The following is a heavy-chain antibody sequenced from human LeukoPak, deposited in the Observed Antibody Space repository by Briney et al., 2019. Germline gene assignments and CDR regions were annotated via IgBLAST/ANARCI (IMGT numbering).Heavy chain of an antibody. J-gene: IGHJ4*02. D-gene: IGHD2-8*01. Sequence: PSETLSLTCTVSGGSISSGGYYWSWIRQHPGKGLEWIGYIYYSGSTYYNPSLKSRVTISVDTSKNQFSLKLSSVTAADTAVYYCARARPVYGYYFDYWGQGTLVTVSS. CDR2: IYYSGST. V-gene: IGHV4-31*03. CDR3: ARARPVYGYYFDY. CDR1: GGSISSGGYY.